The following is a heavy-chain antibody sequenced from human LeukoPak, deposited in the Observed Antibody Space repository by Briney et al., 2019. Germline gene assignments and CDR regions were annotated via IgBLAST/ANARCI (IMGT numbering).Heavy chain of an antibody. CDR3: ARGKGYNWNYVDY. Sequence: PGGSLRLSCAASGFTFSSYSMNRVRQAPGKGLEWVSSISSSSYIYYADSVKGRFTISRDNAKNSLYLQMNSLRAEDTAVYYCARGKGYNWNYVDYWGQGTLVTVYS. V-gene: IGHV3-21*01. D-gene: IGHD1-20*01. CDR2: ISSSSYI. CDR1: GFTFSSYS. J-gene: IGHJ4*02.